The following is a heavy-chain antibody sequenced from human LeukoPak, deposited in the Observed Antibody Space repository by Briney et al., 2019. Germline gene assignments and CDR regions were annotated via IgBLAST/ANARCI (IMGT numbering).Heavy chain of an antibody. CDR2: IYYSGST. CDR1: GGSISSGGYY. V-gene: IGHV4-31*03. Sequence: SETLSLTCTVSGGSISSGGYYWSWIRQHPGKGLEWIGYIYYSGSTYYNPSLKSRVTISVDTSKNQFSLELSSVTAADTAVYYCASSNGATITYYYYGMDVWGQGTTVTVSS. CDR3: ASSNGATITYYYYGMDV. J-gene: IGHJ6*02. D-gene: IGHD5-12*01.